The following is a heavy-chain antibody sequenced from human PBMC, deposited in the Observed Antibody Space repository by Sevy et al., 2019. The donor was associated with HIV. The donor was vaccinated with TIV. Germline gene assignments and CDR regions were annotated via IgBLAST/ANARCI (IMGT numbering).Heavy chain of an antibody. D-gene: IGHD2-21*01. V-gene: IGHV3-53*01. J-gene: IGHJ3*02. CDR3: AIGSVSLVIAKDAFDI. Sequence: GGSLRLSCAASGFTVSSNYMIWVRQAPGKGLEWVSLIYSEGTKNYADSVKGRFTISRDNSKNTLYLQMNILRAEDTAVYYCAIGSVSLVIAKDAFDIWGQGTMVTVSS. CDR2: IYSEGTK. CDR1: GFTVSSNY.